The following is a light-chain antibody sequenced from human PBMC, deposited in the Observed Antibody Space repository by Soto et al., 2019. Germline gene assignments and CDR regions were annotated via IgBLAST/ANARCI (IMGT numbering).Light chain of an antibody. V-gene: IGKV1-39*01. J-gene: IGKJ1*01. CDR1: QSISSY. Sequence: DIQMTQSPSSLSASVGDRVTITCRASQSISSYLNWYQQKPGKAPKLLIYAASSLQSGVPSRFSGSGSVTDFTLTISSLQPEDFATYYCQQSYSTLRTFGQGTKVDIK. CDR2: AAS. CDR3: QQSYSTLRT.